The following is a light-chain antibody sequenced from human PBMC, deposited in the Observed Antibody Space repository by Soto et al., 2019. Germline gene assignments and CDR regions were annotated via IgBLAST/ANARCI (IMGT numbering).Light chain of an antibody. J-gene: IGKJ2*01. Sequence: EIVMTQSPATLAVSPGERTALSCRASQSVSSNFAWYQQKPGQAPRLLIYGASSRATGTPARCSGSGSGTEFTLTISSLQSEDFTVYYCQQYNLWPYTFGLGTKLEMK. CDR3: QQYNLWPYT. V-gene: IGKV3-15*01. CDR1: QSVSSN. CDR2: GAS.